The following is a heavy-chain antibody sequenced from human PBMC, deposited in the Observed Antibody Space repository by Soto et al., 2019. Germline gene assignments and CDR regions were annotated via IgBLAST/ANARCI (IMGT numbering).Heavy chain of an antibody. J-gene: IGHJ6*02. V-gene: IGHV1-69*06. CDR3: ARGDIGYCSGGSCYGRCYRCYYYGMDV. CDR2: IIPVFGTA. D-gene: IGHD2-15*01. Sequence: WARQAPRQGLEWMGGIIPVFGTANYAQKFQGRVTITADKSTSTAYMELSSLRSEDTAVYYCARGDIGYCSGGSCYGRCYRCYYYGMDVWGQGTTVTVSS.